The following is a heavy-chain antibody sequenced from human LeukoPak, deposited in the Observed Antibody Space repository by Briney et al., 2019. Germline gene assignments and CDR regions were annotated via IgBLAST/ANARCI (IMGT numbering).Heavy chain of an antibody. D-gene: IGHD6-13*01. Sequence: ASVKVSCKASGYTFTSYYMHWVRQAPGQGLEWMGIINPSGGSTSYAQKFQGRVTMTRDTSTSTVYMELSSLRSEDTAVYYCARVIPGYSSSRYWGHRGIFDYWGQGTLVTVSS. CDR3: ARVIPGYSSSRYWGHRGIFDY. CDR1: GYTFTSYY. V-gene: IGHV1-46*01. CDR2: INPSGGST. J-gene: IGHJ4*02.